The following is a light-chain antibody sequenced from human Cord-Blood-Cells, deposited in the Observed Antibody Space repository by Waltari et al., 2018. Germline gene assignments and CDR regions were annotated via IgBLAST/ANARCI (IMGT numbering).Light chain of an antibody. V-gene: IGKV3-20*01. CDR1: QDVSSSF. J-gene: IGKJ3*01. CDR3: QQYGSSPFT. Sequence: SSRARQDVSSSFLAWYQQKPGQAPRLLIYGASSRATGIPDRFSGSGSGTDFTLTISRLEPEDFAVYYCQQYGSSPFTFGPGTKVDIK. CDR2: GAS.